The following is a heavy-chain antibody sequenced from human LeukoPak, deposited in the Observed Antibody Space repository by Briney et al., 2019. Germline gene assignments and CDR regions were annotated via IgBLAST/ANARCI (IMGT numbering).Heavy chain of an antibody. D-gene: IGHD1-26*01. CDR3: ARDAVIGIVGSADAFDI. Sequence: SETLSLTCTVSGGSISSYYWSWIRQPPGKGLEWIGYIYYSGSTNYNPSLKSRVTISVDTSKNQFSLKLSSVTAADTAVYYCARDAVIGIVGSADAFDIWGQGTMVTVSS. CDR1: GGSISSYY. J-gene: IGHJ3*02. CDR2: IYYSGST. V-gene: IGHV4-59*01.